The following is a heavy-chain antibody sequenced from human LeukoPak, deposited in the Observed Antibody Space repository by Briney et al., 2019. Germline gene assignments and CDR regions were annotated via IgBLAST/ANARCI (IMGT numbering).Heavy chain of an antibody. D-gene: IGHD6-19*01. CDR3: ARDSIAVVDAFDI. J-gene: IGHJ3*02. V-gene: IGHV3-30-3*01. CDR2: ISYDGSNK. Sequence: PGGSLRLSCAASGFTFSSYAMHWVRQAPGKGLEWVAVISYDGSNKYYADSVKGRFTISRDNSKNTLYLQMNSLRAEDTAVYYCARDSIAVVDAFDIWGQGTMVTVSS. CDR1: GFTFSSYA.